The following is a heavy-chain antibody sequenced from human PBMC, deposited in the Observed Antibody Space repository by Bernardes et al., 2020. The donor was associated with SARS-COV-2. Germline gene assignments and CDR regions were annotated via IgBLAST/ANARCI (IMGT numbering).Heavy chain of an antibody. CDR1: GFTFSSYA. D-gene: IGHD3-3*01. CDR2: ISGSGGST. V-gene: IGHV3-23*01. Sequence: GGSLRLSCAASGFTFSSYAMNWVRQAPGKGLEWVSAISGSGGSTYYADSVRGRFTISRDNSKNTLYLQMNSQRAEDTAVYYCAKREYYDFWSGYYTGWLGGSKGPWGAFDIWGQGTMVTVSS. J-gene: IGHJ3*02. CDR3: AKREYYDFWSGYYTGWLGGSKGPWGAFDI.